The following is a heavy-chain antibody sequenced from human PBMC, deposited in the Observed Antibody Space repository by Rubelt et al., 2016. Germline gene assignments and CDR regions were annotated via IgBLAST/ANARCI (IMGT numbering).Heavy chain of an antibody. Sequence: SVGGMVQPGGSLRLSCAASGFTVSSNYMRWVRQAPGKGLQYVSAISATGDSTSYADSVKGRFTISRDSSKITLYLQMNSLRAEDTAIYYCAREGGEVEAGPFDDWGQGTLVTVSS. J-gene: IGHJ4*02. CDR2: ISATGDST. CDR3: AREGGEVEAGPFDD. D-gene: IGHD6-13*01. V-gene: IGHV3-23*01. CDR1: GFTVSSNY.